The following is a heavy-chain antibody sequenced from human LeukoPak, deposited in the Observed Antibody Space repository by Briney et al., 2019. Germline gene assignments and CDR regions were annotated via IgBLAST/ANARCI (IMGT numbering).Heavy chain of an antibody. J-gene: IGHJ4*02. CDR2: ISGGGGST. CDR1: GFTFSSYA. V-gene: IGHV3-23*01. CDR3: GKETRHRITMIVVVTSHFDY. Sequence: GGSLRLSCAASGFTFSSYAMSWVRQAPGKGLEWVSAISGGGGSTYYADSVKGRFTISKDNSKNTMYLQMNSLRDEDTPEYDCGKETRHRITMIVVVTSHFDYLLQRTTVTVSP. D-gene: IGHD3-22*01.